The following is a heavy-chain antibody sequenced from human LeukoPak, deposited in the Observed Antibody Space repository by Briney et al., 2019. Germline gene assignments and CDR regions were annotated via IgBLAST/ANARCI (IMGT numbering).Heavy chain of an antibody. D-gene: IGHD2/OR15-2a*01. CDR1: GFTFSNYA. CDR3: AKRILDY. J-gene: IGHJ4*02. CDR2: ISDSGVST. Sequence: GGSLRLSCEASGFTFSNYAMSWVRQAPWKGLEWVSTISDSGVSTYYADSMKGRFTISRDNSNNTLYLQMNSLRAEDTAVYYCAKRILDYWGQGTLVTVSS. V-gene: IGHV3-23*01.